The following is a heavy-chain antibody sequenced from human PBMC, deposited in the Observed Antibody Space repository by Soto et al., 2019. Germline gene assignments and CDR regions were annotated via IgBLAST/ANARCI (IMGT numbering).Heavy chain of an antibody. CDR2: IIPIFGIG. CDR3: ARSAITLFGVVSIPPHYYSEMDV. Sequence: QVQLVQSGAEVKKPGSSVKVSCKASGGTFNRYAISWVRKAPGQGLEWMGGIIPIFGIGNDAQRFQGRVTITADESTDTAYMELSSLRSEDTGVYYCARSAITLFGVVSIPPHYYSEMDVWGQGTTVTVSS. J-gene: IGHJ6*02. CDR1: GGTFNRYA. V-gene: IGHV1-69*01. D-gene: IGHD3-3*01.